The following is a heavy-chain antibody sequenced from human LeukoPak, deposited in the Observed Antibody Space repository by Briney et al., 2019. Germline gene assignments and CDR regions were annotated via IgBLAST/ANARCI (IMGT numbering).Heavy chain of an antibody. CDR3: ARDNSVGDNAWWFDP. V-gene: IGHV1-46*01. CDR1: GYTFTSYY. D-gene: IGHD1-26*01. CDR2: INSTGGST. J-gene: IGHJ5*02. Sequence: ASVKVSCKASGYTFTSYYMHWVRQAPGQGLEWMGLINSTGGSTGYAQKLQGRVTMTRDMSTSTDYMELSSLRSEDTAIYYCARDNSVGDNAWWFDPWGQGTLVTVSS.